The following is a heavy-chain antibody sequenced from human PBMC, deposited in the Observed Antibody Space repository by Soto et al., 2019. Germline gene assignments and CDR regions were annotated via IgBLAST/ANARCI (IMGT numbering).Heavy chain of an antibody. CDR2: IYWNDDK. V-gene: IGHV2-5*01. CDR1: GFSLSTSGVG. D-gene: IGHD3-9*01. Sequence: SGPTLVNPTQTLTLTCTFSGFSLSTSGVGVGWIRQPPGKALEWLALIYWNDDKRYSPSLKSRLTITKDTSKNQVVLTMTNMDPVDTATYYCAHSDHILTGYYPTDFDYWGQGTLVTVSS. J-gene: IGHJ4*02. CDR3: AHSDHILTGYYPTDFDY.